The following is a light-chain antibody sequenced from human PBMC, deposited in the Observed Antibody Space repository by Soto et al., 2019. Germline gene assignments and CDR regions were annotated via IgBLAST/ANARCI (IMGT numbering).Light chain of an antibody. V-gene: IGLV2-14*01. CDR1: SSDVGGYNY. Sequence: SALTQPASVSGSPGQSITISCTGTSSDVGGYNYVSWYQQHPGKAPKLMIYEVSNRPSGVSNRFSGSKSGNMASLTISGLQAEDEADYYCSSYTSSSTPYVFGTGTKLTVL. CDR2: EVS. J-gene: IGLJ1*01. CDR3: SSYTSSSTPYV.